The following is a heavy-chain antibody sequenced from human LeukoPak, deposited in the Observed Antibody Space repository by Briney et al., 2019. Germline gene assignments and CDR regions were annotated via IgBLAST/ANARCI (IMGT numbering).Heavy chain of an antibody. CDR2: INANSGGS. CDR1: GYTFTGYY. CDR3: AREGDYYDRSGYHRACQH. Sequence: ASVKVSCKTSGYTFTGYYIHWVRQAPGQGLEWMGWINANSGGSNYAQNFQGRVTMTRDKSIRTAYMVLSRLRSDDTAVYYCAREGDYYDRSGYHRACQHWGQGTLVTVSS. J-gene: IGHJ1*01. V-gene: IGHV1-2*02. D-gene: IGHD3-22*01.